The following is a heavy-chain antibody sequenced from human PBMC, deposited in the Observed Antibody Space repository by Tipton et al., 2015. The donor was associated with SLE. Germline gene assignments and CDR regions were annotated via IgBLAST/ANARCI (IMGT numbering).Heavy chain of an antibody. V-gene: IGHV1-46*01. J-gene: IGHJ4*02. CDR3: ARGDSSGYSLDY. CDR2: INPRGGRT. CDR1: GHTFTNYY. D-gene: IGHD3-22*01. Sequence: QLVQSGAEVKKPGASVTVSCKASGHTFTNYYMHWVRQAPGQGLEWMGMINPRGGRTNYAQRFQGRVTMTTDTSPSTVFMEVSSLRSEDTALYYCARGDSSGYSLDYWGQGTLVTVSS.